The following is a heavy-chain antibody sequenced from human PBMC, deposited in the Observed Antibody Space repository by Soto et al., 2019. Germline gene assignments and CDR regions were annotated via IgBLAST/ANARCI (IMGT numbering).Heavy chain of an antibody. D-gene: IGHD6-19*01. J-gene: IGHJ5*02. Sequence: SETLSLTCAVYGGSFSGYYWSWIRQPPGKGLEWIGEINHSGSTNYNPSLKSRVTISVDTSKNQFSLKLSSVTAADTAVYYCARVRSCWHNWFDPRGQG. CDR3: ARVRSCWHNWFDP. CDR1: GGSFSGYY. CDR2: INHSGST. V-gene: IGHV4-34*01.